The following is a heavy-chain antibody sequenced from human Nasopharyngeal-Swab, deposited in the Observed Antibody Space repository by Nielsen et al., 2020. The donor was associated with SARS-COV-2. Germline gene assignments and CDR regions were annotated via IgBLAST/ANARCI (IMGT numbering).Heavy chain of an antibody. V-gene: IGHV3-21*01. CDR3: ARDKYSYGDYFYYNMDV. Sequence: WIRQPPGKGLEWVSSISSSSSYIYYADSVKGRFTISRDNAKNSLFLQMNSLRAEDTAVYYCARDKYSYGDYFYYNMDVWGQGTTGTVSS. CDR2: ISSSSSYI. J-gene: IGHJ6*01. D-gene: IGHD5-18*01.